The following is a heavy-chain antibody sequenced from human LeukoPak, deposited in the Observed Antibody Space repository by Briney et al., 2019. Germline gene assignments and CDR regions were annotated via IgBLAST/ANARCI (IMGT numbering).Heavy chain of an antibody. J-gene: IGHJ3*02. D-gene: IGHD3-22*01. Sequence: PGGSLRLSCAASGSTFDDYAMHWVRQAPGKGLEWVSGISWNSGSIGYADSVKGRFTISRDNAKNSLYLQMNSLRAEDTALYYCAKDPSDGYYDSSGYLAHYAFDIWGQGTMVTVSS. V-gene: IGHV3-9*01. CDR1: GSTFDDYA. CDR3: AKDPSDGYYDSSGYLAHYAFDI. CDR2: ISWNSGSI.